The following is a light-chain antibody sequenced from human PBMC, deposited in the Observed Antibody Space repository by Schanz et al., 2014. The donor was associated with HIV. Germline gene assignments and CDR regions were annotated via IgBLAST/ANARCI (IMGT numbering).Light chain of an antibody. CDR2: EVN. V-gene: IGLV2-8*01. J-gene: IGLJ2*01. CDR3: ISYAGTNNPV. CDR1: SSDVGDYDF. Sequence: QSALTQPRSVPGSPGQSVTISCTGTSSDVGDYDFVSWYQQHPGKAPKLLIYEVNMRPSGVPDRFSGSKSGNTASLTVSGLQAEDEADYYCISYAGTNNPVFGGGTKLTVL.